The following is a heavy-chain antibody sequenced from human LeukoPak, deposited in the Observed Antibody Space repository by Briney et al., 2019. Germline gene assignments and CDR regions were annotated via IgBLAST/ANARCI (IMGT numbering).Heavy chain of an antibody. Sequence: EASVKVSCEASGGTFSSYAISWVRQAPGQGLEWMGGIIPIFGTANYAQKFQGRVTITADESTSTAYMELSSLRSEDTAVYYCAISTKRGYSYGFDYWGQGTLVTVSS. CDR2: IIPIFGTA. D-gene: IGHD5-18*01. CDR1: GGTFSSYA. V-gene: IGHV1-69*01. CDR3: AISTKRGYSYGFDY. J-gene: IGHJ4*02.